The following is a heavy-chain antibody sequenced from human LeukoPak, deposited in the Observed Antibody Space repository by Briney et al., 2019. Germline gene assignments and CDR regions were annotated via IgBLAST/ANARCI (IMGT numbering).Heavy chain of an antibody. V-gene: IGHV3-30-3*01. D-gene: IGHD3-3*01. J-gene: IGHJ4*02. Sequence: GGSLRLSCAASGFTFSSYAMHWVRQAPGKGLEWVAVISYDGNNKYYADSVKGRFTISRDNSKNTLYLQMNSLRAEDTAVYYCARVRKNYDFWSGYCGFDYWGQGTLVTVST. CDR1: GFTFSSYA. CDR3: ARVRKNYDFWSGYCGFDY. CDR2: ISYDGNNK.